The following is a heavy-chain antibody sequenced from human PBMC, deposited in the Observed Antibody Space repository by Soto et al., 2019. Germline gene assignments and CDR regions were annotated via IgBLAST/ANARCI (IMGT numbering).Heavy chain of an antibody. Sequence: QVQLVQSGAEVKKPGSSVKVSCKAPGGTFSTYIISWVRQAPGQGLEWMGRIIPIPDITDNAQKFQGRVTFSADKSTSKAYMELSSLRSEDTAVYYCARDRITTRGDAFDLWCQGTMVTVSS. J-gene: IGHJ3*01. V-gene: IGHV1-69*08. CDR2: IIPIPDIT. CDR1: GGTFSTYI. D-gene: IGHD3-3*01. CDR3: ARDRITTRGDAFDL.